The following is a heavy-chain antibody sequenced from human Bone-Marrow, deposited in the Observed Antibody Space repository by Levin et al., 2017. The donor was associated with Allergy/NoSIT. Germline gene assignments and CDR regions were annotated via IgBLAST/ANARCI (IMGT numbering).Heavy chain of an antibody. CDR1: GFTFSSYA. CDR3: AKDRCSGGSCYSYFGY. J-gene: IGHJ4*02. CDR2: ISGSGGST. V-gene: IGHV3-23*01. Sequence: GESLKISCAASGFTFSSYAMSWVRQAPGKGLEWVSAISGSGGSTYYADSVKGRFTISRDNSKNTLYLQMNSLRAEDTAVYYCAKDRCSGGSCYSYFGYWGQGTLVTVSS. D-gene: IGHD2-15*01.